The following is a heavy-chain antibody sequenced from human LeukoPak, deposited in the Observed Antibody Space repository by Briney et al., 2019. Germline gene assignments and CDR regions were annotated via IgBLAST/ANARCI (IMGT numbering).Heavy chain of an antibody. CDR1: GFTFSKYA. V-gene: IGHV3-64D*09. CDR2: INDNGRST. CDR3: VKYSSGLYYEY. D-gene: IGHD6-19*01. Sequence: PGGSLRLSCSASGFTFSKYAMHWVRQARGKGLEYVSAINDNGRSTYYADSVKRRFSISRDNPKSTLYLRMSSLRTEDTAVYYCVKYSSGLYYEYWGQGTLVTVCS. J-gene: IGHJ4*02.